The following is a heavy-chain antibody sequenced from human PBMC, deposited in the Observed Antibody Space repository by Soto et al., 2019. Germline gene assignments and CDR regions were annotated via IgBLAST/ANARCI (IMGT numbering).Heavy chain of an antibody. V-gene: IGHV3-48*03. CDR1: GFTFNNYE. D-gene: IGHD6-19*01. Sequence: EVQLVESGGGLVQPGGSLRLSCTASGFTFNNYEMNWVRQAPGKGLEWVSYISYSGSPTGYADSVKGRFTISRDNAKESLYRQMNSLRVEDTAVYYCVRDRSIAVPTSIDYWGHGTLVTVSS. J-gene: IGHJ4*01. CDR3: VRDRSIAVPTSIDY. CDR2: ISYSGSPT.